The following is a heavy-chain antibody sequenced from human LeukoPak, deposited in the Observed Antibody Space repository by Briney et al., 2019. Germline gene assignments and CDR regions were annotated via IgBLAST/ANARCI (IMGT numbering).Heavy chain of an antibody. Sequence: SETLSLTCTVSGGSISSYYWSWIRQPPGKGLEWIGEINHSGSTNYNPSLKSRVTISVDTSKNQFSLKLSSVTAADTAVYYCARSCSGGSCYFPWFDPWGQGTLVTVSS. D-gene: IGHD2-15*01. CDR1: GGSISSYY. V-gene: IGHV4-34*01. CDR3: ARSCSGGSCYFPWFDP. CDR2: INHSGST. J-gene: IGHJ5*02.